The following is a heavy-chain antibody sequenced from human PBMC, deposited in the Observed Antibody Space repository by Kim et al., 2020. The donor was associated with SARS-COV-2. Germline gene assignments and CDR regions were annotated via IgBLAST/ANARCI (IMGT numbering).Heavy chain of an antibody. D-gene: IGHD3-22*01. Sequence: SETLSLTCTVSGGSISSYYWSWIRQPPGKGLEWIGYIYYSGSTKYNPSLKSRVTISVDTSKNQFSLKLSSVTAADTAVYYCARDRSYYDSRGRDYYYYGMDVWGQGTTVTVSS. J-gene: IGHJ6*02. CDR1: GGSISSYY. CDR2: IYYSGST. CDR3: ARDRSYYDSRGRDYYYYGMDV. V-gene: IGHV4-59*13.